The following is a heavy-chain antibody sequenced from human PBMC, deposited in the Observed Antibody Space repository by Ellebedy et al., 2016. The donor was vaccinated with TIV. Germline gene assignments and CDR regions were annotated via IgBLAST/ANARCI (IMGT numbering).Heavy chain of an antibody. CDR2: INQDGSAG. Sequence: GGSLRLSCAASGLTFSRFWMIWVRQAPGKGLEWVANINQDGSAGYYVDSVKGRFTISRDNAKNSLYLQMKSLRAEDTAVYYCARGPSTSSHLDSWGQGALVIVSS. CDR1: GLTFSRFW. CDR3: ARGPSTSSHLDS. V-gene: IGHV3-7*01. J-gene: IGHJ4*02.